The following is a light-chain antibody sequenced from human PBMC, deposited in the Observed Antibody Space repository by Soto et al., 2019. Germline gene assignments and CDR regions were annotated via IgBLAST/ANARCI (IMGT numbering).Light chain of an antibody. CDR3: QQYNSYLWT. CDR2: DAS. J-gene: IGKJ1*01. Sequence: DIQMTQSPSTLSASVGDRVTITWRASQSISSWLAWYQQKPGKAPKLLIYDASSLESGVPSRFSGSGSGTEFTLTISSLQPDDFATYYCQQYNSYLWTFGQGTKVE. V-gene: IGKV1-5*01. CDR1: QSISSW.